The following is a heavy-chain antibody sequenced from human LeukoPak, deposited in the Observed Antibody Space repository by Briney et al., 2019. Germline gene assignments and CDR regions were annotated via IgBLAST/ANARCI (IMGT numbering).Heavy chain of an antibody. J-gene: IGHJ4*02. Sequence: GGSLRLSCAASGFTVSSNYMSWVRQAPGKGLEWVSYISSSGSTIYYADSVKGRFTISRDNAKNSLYLQMNSLRAEDTAVYYCARGTLNIPGEHGAFDYWGQGTLVTVSS. D-gene: IGHD1-14*01. CDR3: ARGTLNIPGEHGAFDY. V-gene: IGHV3-11*04. CDR1: GFTVSSNY. CDR2: ISSSGSTI.